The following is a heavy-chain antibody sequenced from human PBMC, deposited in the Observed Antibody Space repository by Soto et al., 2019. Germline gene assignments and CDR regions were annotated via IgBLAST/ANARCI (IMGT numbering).Heavy chain of an antibody. CDR2: ISYDGSNK. Sequence: QVQLVESGGGVVQPGRSLRLSSAASGFTFSSYAMHWVRQAPGKGLEWVAVISYDGSNKYYADSVKGRFTISRDNSKNTLYLQMNSLRAEDTAVYYCARDRVTMVRGVIITRKGFDYWGQGTLVTVSS. CDR1: GFTFSSYA. V-gene: IGHV3-30-3*01. J-gene: IGHJ4*02. CDR3: ARDRVTMVRGVIITRKGFDY. D-gene: IGHD3-10*01.